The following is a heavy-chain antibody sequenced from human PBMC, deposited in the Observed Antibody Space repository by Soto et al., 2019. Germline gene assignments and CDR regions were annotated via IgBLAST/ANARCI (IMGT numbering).Heavy chain of an antibody. V-gene: IGHV3-48*03. CDR3: AEDLTGITGG. D-gene: IGHD1-7*01. CDR2: ISTSGSTM. Sequence: ESGGGLVQPGGSLRLSCAASGFTFSSYEMNWVRQAPGKGLEWVSYISTSGSTMNYADSVKGRFTISRDNAKNSLYLQMNSLRADDTAVYYCAEDLTGITGGWGQGTLVTVSS. CDR1: GFTFSSYE. J-gene: IGHJ4*02.